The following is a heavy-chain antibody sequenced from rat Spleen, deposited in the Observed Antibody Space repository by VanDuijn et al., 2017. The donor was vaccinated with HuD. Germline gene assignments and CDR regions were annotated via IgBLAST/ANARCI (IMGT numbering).Heavy chain of an antibody. Sequence: EVQLVGSDGGLVQPGGSLKLSCAASGFTFSDFYMAWVRQTPTKGLEWVASISPSGGGTYYRDSVKGRFTVSRDNTRNTQFLQMDSLRSEDTATYYCARQDTSGYSNWFTYWGQGTLVTVSS. J-gene: IGHJ3*01. CDR2: ISPSGGGT. V-gene: IGHV5S13*01. CDR1: GFTFSDFY. D-gene: IGHD4-3*01. CDR3: ARQDTSGYSNWFTY.